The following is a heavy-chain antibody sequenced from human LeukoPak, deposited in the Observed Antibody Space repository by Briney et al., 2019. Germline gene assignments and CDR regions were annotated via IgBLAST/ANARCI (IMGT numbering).Heavy chain of an antibody. Sequence: SETLSLTCTVSGGSISSSSYYWGWIRQPPGKGLEWIGSIYYSGSTYYNPSLKSRVTISVDTSKNQFSLKLSSVTAADTAVYYCGLGDFWYPERGDYWGQGTLVTVSS. D-gene: IGHD3-3*01. J-gene: IGHJ4*02. CDR2: IYYSGST. CDR1: GGSISSSSYY. CDR3: GLGDFWYPERGDY. V-gene: IGHV4-39*01.